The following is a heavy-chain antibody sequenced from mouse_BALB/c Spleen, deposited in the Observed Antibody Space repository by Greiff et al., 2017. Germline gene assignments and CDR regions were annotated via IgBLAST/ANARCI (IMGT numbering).Heavy chain of an antibody. D-gene: IGHD2-14*01. CDR3: GRSTRGAYYRYEEFAY. CDR2: INPNNGGT. V-gene: IGHV1-22*01. CDR1: GYTFTEYT. Sequence: VQLQQSGPELVKPGASVKMSCKASGYTFTEYTMHWVKQSHGKSLEWIGGINPNNGGTSYNQKFKGKATLTVDKSSSTAYMELRSLTSEDSAVYYCGRSTRGAYYRYEEFAYWGQGTLVTVSA. J-gene: IGHJ3*01.